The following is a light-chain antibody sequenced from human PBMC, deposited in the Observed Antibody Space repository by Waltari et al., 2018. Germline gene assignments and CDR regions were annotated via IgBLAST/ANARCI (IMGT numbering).Light chain of an antibody. CDR2: DAS. V-gene: IGKV1-5*01. CDR1: HTINNY. Sequence: DIQMTQSPSTLSASEGDIVTITCRASHTINNYLAWYQQKPGKAPKLVIYDASSLESGVPSRFSGSGSGTEFTLTISSLQPDDFATYYCQQYDFYSLTFGGGTRVEIK. CDR3: QQYDFYSLT. J-gene: IGKJ4*01.